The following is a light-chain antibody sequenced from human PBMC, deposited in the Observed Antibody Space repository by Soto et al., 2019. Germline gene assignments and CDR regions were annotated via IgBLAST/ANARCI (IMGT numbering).Light chain of an antibody. CDR2: DNN. CDR3: GTWDSSLSAL. J-gene: IGLJ3*02. V-gene: IGLV1-51*01. Sequence: QSVLTQPPSVSAAPGQKVTISCSGSRSNIGNNYVSWYQQLPGTAPKLLIYDNNKRPSGIPDRFSGSKSGTSATLGITGLQTGDEADYYCGTWDSSLSALFGGGTKRTVL. CDR1: RSNIGNNY.